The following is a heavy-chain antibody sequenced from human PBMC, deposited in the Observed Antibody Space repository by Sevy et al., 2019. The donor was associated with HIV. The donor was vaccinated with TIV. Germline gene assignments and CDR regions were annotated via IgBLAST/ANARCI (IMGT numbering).Heavy chain of an antibody. CDR2: IYYSGST. V-gene: IGHV4-39*01. CDR3: VRQWIAAAGNKGLDY. D-gene: IGHD6-13*01. J-gene: IGHJ4*02. CDR1: GGSISSSSYY. Sequence: SETLSLTCTVSGGSISSSSYYWGWIRQPPGKGLEWIGSIYYSGSTYYNPSLKSRVTISVDTSKNQFSLKLSSVTAAETAVYYCVRQWIAAAGNKGLDYWGQGTLVTVSS.